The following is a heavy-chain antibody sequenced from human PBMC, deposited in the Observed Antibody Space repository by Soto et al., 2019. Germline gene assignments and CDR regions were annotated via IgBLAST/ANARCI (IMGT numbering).Heavy chain of an antibody. CDR3: ASVYCGGDCFLGPYYFDY. D-gene: IGHD2-21*02. CDR1: GGSISSGDYY. CDR2: IYYSGST. Sequence: QVQLQESGPGLVKPSQTLSLTCTVSGGSISSGDYYWSWIRQPPGKGLEWIGYIYYSGSTYYNPSLKSRVTISVDTSKNQFSLKLSSVTAADTAVYYCASVYCGGDCFLGPYYFDYWGQGTLVTVSS. V-gene: IGHV4-30-4*01. J-gene: IGHJ4*02.